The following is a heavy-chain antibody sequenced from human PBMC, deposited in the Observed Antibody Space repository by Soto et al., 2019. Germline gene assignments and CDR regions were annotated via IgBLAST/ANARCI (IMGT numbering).Heavy chain of an antibody. V-gene: IGHV3-30*18. J-gene: IGHJ4*02. CDR1: GFTFSSYG. Sequence: QVQLVESGGGVVQPGRSLRLSCAASGFTFSSYGMHWFRQAPGKGLEWVAVISYDGSYKYYADSVKGRFTISRDNSKNTLYLQMNSLRAEDTAVYYCAKGGGSSLRGFFDYWGQGTLVTVSS. CDR3: AKGGGSSLRGFFDY. D-gene: IGHD1-26*01. CDR2: ISYDGSYK.